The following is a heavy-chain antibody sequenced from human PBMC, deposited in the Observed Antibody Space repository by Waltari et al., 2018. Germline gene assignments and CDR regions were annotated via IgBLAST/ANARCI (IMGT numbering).Heavy chain of an antibody. CDR2: ILHDGTYK. V-gene: IGHV3-33*01. Sequence: QVRLEQSGGGVVQPGGSLRLSCAASGFTFSDHGILWVRQAPGMGLEWVSLILHDGTYKYYEDFVNGRFSISRDNSKNMVYLQMNGLRAEDTAVYFCASMATTSDFDYWGQGALVTVSS. D-gene: IGHD4-17*01. J-gene: IGHJ4*02. CDR3: ASMATTSDFDY. CDR1: GFTFSDHG.